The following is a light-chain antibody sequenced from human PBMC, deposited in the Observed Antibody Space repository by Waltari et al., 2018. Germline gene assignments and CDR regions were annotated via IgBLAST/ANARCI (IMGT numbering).Light chain of an antibody. J-gene: IGKJ1*01. CDR3: QHYVTLPVT. Sequence: EIVLTQSPGTLSLSPGERATLSCRASQSVSRLGWYQQKPGHSPRLLIYDVATRATGIPCRFSGSGSGTDFSLTISRLESEDFAVYYCQHYVTLPVTFGQGTKVEIK. V-gene: IGKV3-20*01. CDR2: DVA. CDR1: QSVSRL.